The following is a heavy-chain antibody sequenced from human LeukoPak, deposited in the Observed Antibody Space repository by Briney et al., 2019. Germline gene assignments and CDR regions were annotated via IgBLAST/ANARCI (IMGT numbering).Heavy chain of an antibody. Sequence: GASVKVSCKASGGTFSSYAISWVRQAPGQGLEWMGGIIPIFGTANYAQKFQGRVTITTDESTSTAYMELSSLRSEDTAVYYCASGVVPAAIPSYYYMDVWGKGTTVTVSS. J-gene: IGHJ6*03. CDR2: IIPIFGTA. CDR1: GGTFSSYA. V-gene: IGHV1-69*05. CDR3: ASGVVPAAIPSYYYMDV. D-gene: IGHD2-2*01.